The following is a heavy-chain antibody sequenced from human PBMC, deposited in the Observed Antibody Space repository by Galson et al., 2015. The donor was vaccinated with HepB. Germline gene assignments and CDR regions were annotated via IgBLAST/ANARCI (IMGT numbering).Heavy chain of an antibody. CDR2: IYPGDSDT. CDR1: GYSFTTYW. D-gene: IGHD2-21*02. Sequence: QSGAEVKKPGESLKISCKGSGYSFTTYWIGWVRQMPGKGVEWVGIIYPGDSDTRYSQSFQGQVTISADKVTNTAYMELSSLRSEDTALYYCARDWHTVVVTAIHNWFDPWGQGTLVTVSS. CDR3: ARDWHTVVVTAIHNWFDP. J-gene: IGHJ5*02. V-gene: IGHV5-51*01.